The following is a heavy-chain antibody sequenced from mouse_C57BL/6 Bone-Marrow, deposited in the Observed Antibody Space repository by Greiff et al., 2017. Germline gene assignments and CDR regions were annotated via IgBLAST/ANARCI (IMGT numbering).Heavy chain of an antibody. V-gene: IGHV1-62-2*01. CDR2: FYPGSGSI. J-gene: IGHJ4*01. D-gene: IGHD1-1*01. CDR3: ARLEDWYCGSSFYAMDS. Sequence: QVQLQQSGAELVKPGASVKLSCKASGYTFTEYTIHWVKQRSGQGLEWIGWFYPGSGSIKYNEKFKDKATLTADKSSSTVYMELSRLTSEDSAVYFCARLEDWYCGSSFYAMDSWGHGTSVTVSS. CDR1: GYTFTEYT.